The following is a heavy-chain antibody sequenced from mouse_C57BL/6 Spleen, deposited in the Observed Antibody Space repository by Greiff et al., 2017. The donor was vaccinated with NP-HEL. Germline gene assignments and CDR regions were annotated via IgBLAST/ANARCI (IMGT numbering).Heavy chain of an antibody. J-gene: IGHJ2*01. CDR2: ILPGSGST. D-gene: IGHD1-1*01. CDR3: ARGRLNDYGSSQPNFDF. CDR1: GYTFTGYW. Sequence: VQLQQSGAELMKPGASVKLSCKATGYTFTGYWIEWVKQRPGHGLEWIGEILPGSGSTNYNEKFKGKATFTADTSSNTAYMQLSSLTTEDSAIYYCARGRLNDYGSSQPNFDFWGQGTTLTVSS. V-gene: IGHV1-9*01.